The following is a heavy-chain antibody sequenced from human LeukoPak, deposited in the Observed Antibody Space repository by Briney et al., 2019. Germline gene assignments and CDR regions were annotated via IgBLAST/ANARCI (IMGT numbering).Heavy chain of an antibody. D-gene: IGHD3-10*01. CDR3: ARDRGSRSYFLDY. Sequence: PGGSLRLSCAASGFTVSSNYMSWVRQAPGKGLEWVSVIYSGGSTYYADSVKGRFTISRDNSKNTLCLQMNSLRAEDTAVYYCARDRGSRSYFLDYWGQGTLVTVSS. V-gene: IGHV3-66*01. CDR1: GFTVSSNY. CDR2: IYSGGST. J-gene: IGHJ4*02.